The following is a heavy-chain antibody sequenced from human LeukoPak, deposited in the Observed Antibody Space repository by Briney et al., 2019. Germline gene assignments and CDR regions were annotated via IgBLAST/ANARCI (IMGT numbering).Heavy chain of an antibody. J-gene: IGHJ4*02. CDR1: GYTFSSYD. V-gene: IGHV1-8*01. D-gene: IGHD3-22*01. Sequence: ASVKVSCKASGYTFSSYDANWVRQATGQGLEWMGWMNPKSGNTGHVQKFQGRITMTRNTSINTAYMELSRLRSDDTAVYYCARTNTYYYDSSGYYHQDPFDYWGQGTLVTVSS. CDR3: ARTNTYYYDSSGYYHQDPFDY. CDR2: MNPKSGNT.